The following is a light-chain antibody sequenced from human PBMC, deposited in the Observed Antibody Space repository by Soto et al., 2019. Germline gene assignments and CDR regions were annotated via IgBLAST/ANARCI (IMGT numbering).Light chain of an antibody. V-gene: IGLV1-44*01. CDR1: SSSIGSNT. Sequence: QSVLTQPPSASGTPGQRVTISCSGSSSSIGSNTVNWYQQLPGTAPKLLIYGHNQRPSGVPDRVSGSRSGTSASLAISGLQSEDEADYYCAAWDDSLNGRVFGGGTKVTVL. CDR3: AAWDDSLNGRV. J-gene: IGLJ2*01. CDR2: GHN.